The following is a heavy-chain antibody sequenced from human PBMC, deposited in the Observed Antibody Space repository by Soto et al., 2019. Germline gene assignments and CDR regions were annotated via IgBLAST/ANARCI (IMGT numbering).Heavy chain of an antibody. D-gene: IGHD3-10*01. V-gene: IGHV4-31*03. J-gene: IGHJ4*02. CDR1: GDSISSSCYY. CDR3: ARDSDYYSSGSFDY. Sequence: SETLSLTCSVSGDSISSSCYYWSWIRQRPGKGLEWIGNIYYSGSSYNNPSLKSRVTISVNTSKNQFSLKLRSVTAADTAVYYCARDSDYYSSGSFDYWGQGTLVTVSS. CDR2: IYYSGSS.